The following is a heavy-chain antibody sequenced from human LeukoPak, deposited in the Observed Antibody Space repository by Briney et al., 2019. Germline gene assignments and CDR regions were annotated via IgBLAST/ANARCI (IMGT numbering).Heavy chain of an antibody. J-gene: IGHJ3*02. CDR1: GGSFSGYY. CDR2: INHSGST. D-gene: IGHD3-3*01. CDR3: ARVSPPRITDGSGYGAFDI. V-gene: IGHV4-34*01. Sequence: PSETLSLTCAVYGGSFSGYYWSWIRQPPGKGLEWIGEINHSGSTNYNPSLKSRVTISVDTSKNQFSLKLSSVTAADTAAYYCARVSPPRITDGSGYGAFDIWGQGTMVTVSS.